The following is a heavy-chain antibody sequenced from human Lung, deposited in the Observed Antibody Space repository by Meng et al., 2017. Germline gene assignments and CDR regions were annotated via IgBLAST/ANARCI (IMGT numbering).Heavy chain of an antibody. CDR1: GVPISSGDYY. CDR3: ARVGGCSGGGCYHRLFDY. V-gene: IGHV4-30-4*01. CDR2: IYYSGST. Sequence: QVQLQEAGPGLVKPSHTLSPTCTVPGVPISSGDYYWSWIRQPPGKGLEWIGYIYYSGSTYYTPSLKSRVIISVDTSKNQFSLKLTSVTGADTAVYYCARVGGCSGGGCYHRLFDYWGQGTLVTVSS. D-gene: IGHD2-15*01. J-gene: IGHJ4*02.